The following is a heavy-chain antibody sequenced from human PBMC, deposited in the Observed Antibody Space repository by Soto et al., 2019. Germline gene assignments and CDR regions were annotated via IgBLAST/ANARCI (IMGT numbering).Heavy chain of an antibody. J-gene: IGHJ4*02. CDR2: ISAHNDNT. CDR1: GYTFTSYG. CDR3: ARGRYGDY. D-gene: IGHD1-1*01. Sequence: QVNLVPSGAEVRKPGASVKVSCKGSGYTFTSYGIAWVRQAPGQGLEWMGWISAHNDNTNYAQKVQGRVTVTRDTSTSTAYMELRNLRSDDTAVYYCARGRYGDYWGQGALVTVSS. V-gene: IGHV1-18*01.